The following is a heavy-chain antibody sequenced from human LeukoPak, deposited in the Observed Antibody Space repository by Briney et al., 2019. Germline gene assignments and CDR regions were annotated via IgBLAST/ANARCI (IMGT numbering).Heavy chain of an antibody. CDR1: GGTFSSYA. D-gene: IGHD3-22*01. CDR2: IIPILGIA. CDR3: ASSTYYYDSSGLDWFDP. Sequence: GASVKVSCKASGGTFSSYAISWVRQAPGQGLEWMRRIIPILGIANYAQRFQGRVTITADKSTSTAYMELSSLRSEDTAVYYCASSTYYYDSSGLDWFDPWGQGTLVTVSS. V-gene: IGHV1-69*04. J-gene: IGHJ5*02.